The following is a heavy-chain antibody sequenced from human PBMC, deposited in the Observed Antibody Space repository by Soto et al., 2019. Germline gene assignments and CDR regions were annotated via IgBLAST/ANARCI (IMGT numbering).Heavy chain of an antibody. V-gene: IGHV3-48*01. J-gene: IGHJ3*02. Sequence: GGSLRLSCAASGFTFSSYSMNWVRQAPGKGLEWVSYISSSSSTIYYADSVKGRFTISRDNAKNSLYLQMNSLRAEDTAVYYCARLLWFGVAAHCAFDIWGQGTMVTVSS. CDR2: ISSSSSTI. CDR3: ARLLWFGVAAHCAFDI. CDR1: GFTFSSYS. D-gene: IGHD3-10*01.